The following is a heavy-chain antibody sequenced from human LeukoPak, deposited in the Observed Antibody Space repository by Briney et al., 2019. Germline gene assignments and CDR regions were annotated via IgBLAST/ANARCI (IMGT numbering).Heavy chain of an antibody. CDR3: ARSAKGNGSYFLYGMDV. D-gene: IGHD1-26*01. Sequence: GGSLRLSCSASGFTFSSYAMHWVRQAPGKGLEYVSAISSNGGSTYYADSVKGRFTISRDNSKNTLYLQMSSLRAEDTAVYYCARSAKGNGSYFLYGMDVWGQGTTVTVSS. CDR1: GFTFSSYA. CDR2: ISSNGGST. J-gene: IGHJ6*02. V-gene: IGHV3-64D*06.